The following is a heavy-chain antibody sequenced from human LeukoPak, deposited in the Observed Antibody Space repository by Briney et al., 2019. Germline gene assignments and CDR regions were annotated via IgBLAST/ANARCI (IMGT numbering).Heavy chain of an antibody. J-gene: IGHJ4*02. CDR1: GFTFSRSA. D-gene: IGHD6-13*01. CDR3: VKGRISEDGLDF. CDR2: ISSSGNT. V-gene: IGHV3-23*01. Sequence: PGGSLRLSCAASGFTFSRSAMTWVRQTPGKGLDWVSSISSSGNTYYADSVKGRFTISRDNSKNMLYLQMNSLRAEDTAEYYCVKGRISEDGLDFWGQGTLVTVSS.